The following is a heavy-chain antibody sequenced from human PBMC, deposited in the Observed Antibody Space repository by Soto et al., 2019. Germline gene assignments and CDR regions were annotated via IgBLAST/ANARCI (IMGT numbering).Heavy chain of an antibody. J-gene: IGHJ5*02. Sequence: GESLKISCKASGYSLTSYWIGWVRQMPGKGLEWMGVIYPFDSDTRYSPSFQGQVTISADKSINTAYLQWSNLKASDTAMYFCARHCSSTSCLGFDPWGQGTLVTVSS. CDR2: IYPFDSDT. D-gene: IGHD2-2*01. V-gene: IGHV5-51*01. CDR3: ARHCSSTSCLGFDP. CDR1: GYSLTSYW.